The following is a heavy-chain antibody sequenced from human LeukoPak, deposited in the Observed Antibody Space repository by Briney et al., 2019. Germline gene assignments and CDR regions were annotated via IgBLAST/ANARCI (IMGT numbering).Heavy chain of an antibody. J-gene: IGHJ4*02. Sequence: GGSLGLSCAASGFTFSNYEMHWARRAPGKGLEWVSYISSGGSTVYYADSVKGRFTVSRDNAKNSLYLQMSSLRAEDTAVYYCAGGGSFVEYWGQGTLVSVSS. CDR1: GFTFSNYE. D-gene: IGHD3-10*01. CDR2: ISSGGSTV. V-gene: IGHV3-48*03. CDR3: AGGGSFVEY.